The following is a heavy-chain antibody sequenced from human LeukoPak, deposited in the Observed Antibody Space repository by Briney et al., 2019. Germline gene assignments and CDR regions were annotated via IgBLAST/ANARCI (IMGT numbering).Heavy chain of an antibody. Sequence: PSETLSLTCTVSGGYISSYYWSWIRQPPGKGLERIRYIYYSGSTNYNPSLKSRVTISVDTSKNQFSLKLSSVTAADTAVYYCAREGAEAYYYDSSGPDVAFDIWGQGTMVTVSS. V-gene: IGHV4-59*01. CDR2: IYYSGST. CDR3: AREGAEAYYYDSSGPDVAFDI. J-gene: IGHJ3*02. D-gene: IGHD3-22*01. CDR1: GGYISSYY.